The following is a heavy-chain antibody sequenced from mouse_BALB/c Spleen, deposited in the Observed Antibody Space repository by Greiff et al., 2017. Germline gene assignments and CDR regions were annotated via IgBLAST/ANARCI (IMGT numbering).Heavy chain of an antibody. Sequence: DVMLVESGGGLVKPGGSLKLSCAASGFTFSSYAMSWVRQTPEKRLEWVASISSGGSTYYPDSVKGRFTISRDNARNILYLQMSSLRSEDTAMYYCAREATATPFAYWGQGTLVTVSA. CDR3: AREATATPFAY. D-gene: IGHD1-2*01. CDR2: ISSGGST. CDR1: GFTFSSYA. J-gene: IGHJ3*01. V-gene: IGHV5-6-5*01.